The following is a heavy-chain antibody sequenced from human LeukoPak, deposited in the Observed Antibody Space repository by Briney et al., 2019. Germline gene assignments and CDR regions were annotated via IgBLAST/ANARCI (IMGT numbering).Heavy chain of an antibody. CDR3: VKALIDY. Sequence: PGGYLRLSCAASGYTFSSYAMHWVRQAPGKGLEYVSAISSDGGSTYYADSVKGRFTISRDNSKNTLYLQMSSLRAEDTAVYYCVKALIDYWGQGTLVTVSS. V-gene: IGHV3-64D*09. CDR1: GYTFSSYA. CDR2: ISSDGGST. D-gene: IGHD3-22*01. J-gene: IGHJ4*02.